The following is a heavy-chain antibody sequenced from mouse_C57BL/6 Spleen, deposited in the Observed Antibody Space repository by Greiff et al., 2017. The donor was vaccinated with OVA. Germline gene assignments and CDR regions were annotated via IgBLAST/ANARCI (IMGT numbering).Heavy chain of an antibody. D-gene: IGHD2-4*01. V-gene: IGHV1-80*01. J-gene: IGHJ4*01. Sequence: QVQLQQSGAELVKPGASVKISCKASGYAFSSYWMNWVKQRPGKGLEWIGQIYPGDGDTNYNGKFKGTATLTADTSSSTAYMQLSSLTSEDYSGYFCARYDYEVYYDMDYWGQGTSVTVSS. CDR1: GYAFSSYW. CDR2: IYPGDGDT. CDR3: ARYDYEVYYDMDY.